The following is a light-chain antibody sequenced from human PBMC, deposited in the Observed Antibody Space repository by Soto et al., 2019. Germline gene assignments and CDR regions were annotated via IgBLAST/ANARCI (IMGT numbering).Light chain of an antibody. CDR1: SGHSSYI. Sequence: QPVLTQSSSASASLGSSVKLTCTLSSGHSSYIIAWHQQQPGKAPRYLMKLEVSGSYNMGSGVPDRFSGSSSGADRYLTISSLQFEDEADYYCETWDNNILVFGGGTKLTVL. CDR3: ETWDNNILV. CDR2: LEVSGSY. J-gene: IGLJ2*01. V-gene: IGLV4-60*02.